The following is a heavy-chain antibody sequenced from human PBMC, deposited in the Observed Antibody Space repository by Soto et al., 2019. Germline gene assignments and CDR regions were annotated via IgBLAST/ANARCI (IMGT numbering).Heavy chain of an antibody. D-gene: IGHD3-9*01. CDR2: ISWDGEK. V-gene: IGHV2-5*02. CDR3: AHRRGDLLSCHYYFDY. J-gene: IGHJ4*02. CDR1: GFSLNTRGVG. Sequence: QITLKESGPTLVKPTQTLTLTCTSSGFSLNTRGVGVGWIRQPPGKALEWLALISWDGEKRYSPSLKSRLTIPKDTSEHQVVLTMTNMDPVDTATYYCAHRRGDLLSCHYYFDYWGQGTLVTVSS.